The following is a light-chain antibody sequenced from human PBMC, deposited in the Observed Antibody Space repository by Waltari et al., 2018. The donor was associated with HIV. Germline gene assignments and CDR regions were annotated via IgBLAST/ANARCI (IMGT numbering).Light chain of an antibody. J-gene: IGKJ4*01. CDR1: QSVGSA. Sequence: EIVMTQSPATLSVSPGERVALSCRASQSVGSALAWYQQKPGQVPRPLIYGASTSATGVPARFSGSGSETEFTLTISSLQSEDFAVYYCQQYNKWPLTFGGGTKVEIK. V-gene: IGKV3-15*01. CDR2: GAS. CDR3: QQYNKWPLT.